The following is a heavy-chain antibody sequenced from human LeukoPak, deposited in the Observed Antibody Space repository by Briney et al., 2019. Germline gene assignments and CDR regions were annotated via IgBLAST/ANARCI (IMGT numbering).Heavy chain of an antibody. D-gene: IGHD6-19*01. J-gene: IGHJ4*02. Sequence: ASVKVSGKASGGTFSRYAISWVRQAPGQGLEWMGWISAYNGNTNYAQKLQGRVTMTTDTSTSTAYMELRSLRSDDTAVYYCARDNRLVPAELDYWGQGTLVTVSS. CDR3: ARDNRLVPAELDY. V-gene: IGHV1-18*01. CDR1: GGTFSRYA. CDR2: ISAYNGNT.